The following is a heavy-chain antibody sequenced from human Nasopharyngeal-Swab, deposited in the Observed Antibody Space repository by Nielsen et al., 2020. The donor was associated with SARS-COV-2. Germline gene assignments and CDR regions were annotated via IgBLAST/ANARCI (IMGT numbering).Heavy chain of an antibody. Sequence: WIRQPPGKGLEWIGYIYYSGSTNYNPSLKSRVTISVDTSKSQFSLKLSSVTAADTAVYYCARTYRYYDSSGYRFFYYFDYWGQGTLVTVSS. CDR2: IYYSGST. J-gene: IGHJ4*02. CDR3: ARTYRYYDSSGYRFFYYFDY. V-gene: IGHV4-59*01. D-gene: IGHD3-22*01.